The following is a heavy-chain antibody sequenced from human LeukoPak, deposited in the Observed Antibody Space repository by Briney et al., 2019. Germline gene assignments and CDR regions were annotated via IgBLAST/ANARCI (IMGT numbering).Heavy chain of an antibody. D-gene: IGHD4-17*01. CDR1: GGSISSYH. CDR2: IYSSGIT. CDR3: ARVGYGDPDS. Sequence: SSETLSLTCTVSGGSISSYHWSSIRQPPGKGLEWIGYIYSSGITKYNPSLKSRVTISVDTSRNQFSLKLSSVTAADTAVYYCARVGYGDPDSWGQGTLVTVSS. V-gene: IGHV4-59*01. J-gene: IGHJ5*01.